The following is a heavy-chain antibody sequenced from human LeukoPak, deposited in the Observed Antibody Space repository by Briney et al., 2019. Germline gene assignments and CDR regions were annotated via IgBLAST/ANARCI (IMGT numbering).Heavy chain of an antibody. CDR3: ARLRRYCSSTSCPPDY. V-gene: IGHV1-2*02. Sequence: ASVKVSCKASGYTFTGYYMHWVRRAPGQGLEWMGWNNPNSGGTNYAQKFQGRVTMTRDTSISTAYMELSRLRSDDTAVYYCARLRRYCSSTSCPPDYWGQGTLVTVSS. CDR2: NNPNSGGT. D-gene: IGHD2-2*01. CDR1: GYTFTGYY. J-gene: IGHJ4*02.